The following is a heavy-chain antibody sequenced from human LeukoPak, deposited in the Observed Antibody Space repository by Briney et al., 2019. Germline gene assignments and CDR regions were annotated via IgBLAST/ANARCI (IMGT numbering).Heavy chain of an antibody. CDR1: GFTFSSYA. Sequence: GGSLRLSCAASGFTFSSYALSWVRQPPGKGLEWDSTIGDSGYSTYYADSVKGRFTISRDNSKNALYLQMNSLRAEDTAVYLCAKQLDHQQLSETDYWGQGTLVTVSS. CDR2: IGDSGYST. J-gene: IGHJ4*02. CDR3: AKQLDHQQLSETDY. D-gene: IGHD4-11*01. V-gene: IGHV3-23*01.